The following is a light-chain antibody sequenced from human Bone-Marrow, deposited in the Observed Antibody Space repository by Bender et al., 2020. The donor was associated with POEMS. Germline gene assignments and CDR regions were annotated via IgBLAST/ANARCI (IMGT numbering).Light chain of an antibody. V-gene: IGLV2-14*01. CDR1: SSDVGAYDY. CDR3: SSYTTTTTLVV. J-gene: IGLJ2*01. Sequence: QSALTQPASVSGSPGQSITISCTGSSSDVGAYDYVSWYQQHPGKAPKLMIYDVSVRPSGISNRFSASKSGNTASLTISGLQTEDEADYFCSSYTTTTTLVVFGGGTKLTVL. CDR2: DVS.